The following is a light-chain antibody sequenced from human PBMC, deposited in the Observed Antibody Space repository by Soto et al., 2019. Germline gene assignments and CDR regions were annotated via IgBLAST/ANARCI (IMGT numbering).Light chain of an antibody. V-gene: IGLV2-14*01. CDR3: SSYTSSSSVV. Sequence: QSVLTQPASVSGSPGQSITISCTGTSSDVGGYNYVSWYQQHPGKAPKLMIYEVSNRPSGVSTRFSGSKSGNTASLIISGLQAEDEADYYCSSYTSSSSVVFGGGTKLTVL. CDR1: SSDVGGYNY. CDR2: EVS. J-gene: IGLJ2*01.